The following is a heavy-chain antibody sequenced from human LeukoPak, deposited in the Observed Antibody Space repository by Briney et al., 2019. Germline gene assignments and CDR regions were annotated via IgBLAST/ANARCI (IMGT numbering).Heavy chain of an antibody. Sequence: PGGSLRLSCAASGFTFSSYGMSWVRQAPGKGLEWVSGIRSSGDSTYYADSVKGRFTISRDNAKNSLYLQMNSLRAEDTAVYYCRWGGNPIYFDYWGQGTLVTVSS. CDR1: GFTFSSYG. V-gene: IGHV3-23*01. D-gene: IGHD4-23*01. CDR3: RWGGNPIYFDY. CDR2: IRSSGDST. J-gene: IGHJ4*02.